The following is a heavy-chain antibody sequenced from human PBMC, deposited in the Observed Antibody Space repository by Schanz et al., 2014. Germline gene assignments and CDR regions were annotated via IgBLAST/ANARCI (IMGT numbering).Heavy chain of an antibody. Sequence: PGGSLRLSCAASGFSFSDYYMSWIRQAPGQGLEWISFINTGSNYINYADSVKGRFTISRDNTKNSLFLQLNSLRADDTAVYYCARNRGSGVQNWDFDLWGRGTLVTVAS. V-gene: IGHV3-11*03. CDR2: INTGSNYI. CDR3: ARNRGSGVQNWDFDL. D-gene: IGHD1-26*01. J-gene: IGHJ2*01. CDR1: GFSFSDYY.